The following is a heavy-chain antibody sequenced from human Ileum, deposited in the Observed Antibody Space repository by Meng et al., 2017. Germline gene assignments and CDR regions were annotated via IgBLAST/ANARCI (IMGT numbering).Heavy chain of an antibody. J-gene: IGHJ6*02. Sequence: LKISCAASGFNFEDYGMRWVRQAPGKGLEWVSGINWNGGNTGYADSVKGRFTISRDNAKNSLYLQMNSLRAEDTALYYCARELEPYGMDVWGQGTTVTVSS. CDR1: GFNFEDYG. V-gene: IGHV3-20*04. D-gene: IGHD1-1*01. CDR2: INWNGGNT. CDR3: ARELEPYGMDV.